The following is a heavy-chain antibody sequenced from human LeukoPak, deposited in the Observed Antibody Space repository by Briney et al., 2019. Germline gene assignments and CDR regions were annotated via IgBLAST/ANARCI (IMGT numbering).Heavy chain of an antibody. CDR1: GYTFSSYG. CDR2: ISYDGSNK. V-gene: IGHV3-33*05. D-gene: IGHD3-10*01. J-gene: IGHJ4*02. Sequence: GGSLRLSCAASGYTFSSYGMHWVRQAPGKGLEWVAVISYDGSNKYYADSVKGRFTISRDNSKNTLYLQMNSLRAEDTAVYYCAKIRITDDYWGQGTLVTVSS. CDR3: AKIRITDDY.